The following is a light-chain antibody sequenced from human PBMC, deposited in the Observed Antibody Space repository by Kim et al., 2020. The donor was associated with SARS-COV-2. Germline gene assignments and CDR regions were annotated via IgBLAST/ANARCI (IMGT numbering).Light chain of an antibody. CDR3: QAWDSSTVV. V-gene: IGLV3-1*01. Sequence: SYELTQPPSVSVSPGQTAYITCSGNKLGDKYVCWYQQKPGLSPVLVIYQDNKRPSVIPERFSGSNSGNTATLTISGTQAMDEADYYCQAWDSSTVVFGGGTKLTVL. J-gene: IGLJ2*01. CDR2: QDN. CDR1: KLGDKY.